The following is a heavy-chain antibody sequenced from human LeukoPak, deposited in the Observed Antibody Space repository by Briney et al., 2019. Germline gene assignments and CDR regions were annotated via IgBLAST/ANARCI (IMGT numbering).Heavy chain of an antibody. CDR3: ARATYYYDSSPEAIDY. Sequence: GGSLRLSCAASGSTFSSYSMNWVRQAPGKGLEWVSSISSSSSYIYYADSVKGRFTISRDNAKNSLYLQMNSLRAEDTAVYYCARATYYYDSSPEAIDYWGQGTLVTVSS. CDR2: ISSSSSYI. CDR1: GSTFSSYS. D-gene: IGHD3-22*01. V-gene: IGHV3-21*01. J-gene: IGHJ4*02.